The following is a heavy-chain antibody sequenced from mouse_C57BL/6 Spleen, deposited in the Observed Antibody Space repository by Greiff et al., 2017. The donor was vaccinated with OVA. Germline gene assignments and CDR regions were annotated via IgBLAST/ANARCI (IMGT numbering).Heavy chain of an antibody. CDR2: IYPGSGST. CDR3: AIYYYGSSSFDY. D-gene: IGHD1-1*01. J-gene: IGHJ2*01. V-gene: IGHV1-55*01. Sequence: QVQLQQPGAELVKPGASVKMSCKASGYTFTSYWITWVKQRPGQGLEWIGDIYPGSGSTNYNEKFKSKATLTVDTSSSTAYMQLSSLTSEDSAVYYGAIYYYGSSSFDYWGQGTTLTVSS. CDR1: GYTFTSYW.